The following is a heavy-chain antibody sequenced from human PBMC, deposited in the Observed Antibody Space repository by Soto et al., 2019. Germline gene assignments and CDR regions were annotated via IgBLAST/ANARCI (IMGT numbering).Heavy chain of an antibody. CDR1: GFPFRSHG. J-gene: IGHJ3*02. CDR3: ARSHSLEMATINAFDI. Sequence: GGCLRLSLAASGFPFRSHGQPRVPPAPRKGLEWVAVIWYDGSNKYYADSVKGRFTISRDNSKNTLYLQMNSLRAEDTAVYYCARSHSLEMATINAFDIWGQGTMVTVSS. D-gene: IGHD5-12*01. CDR2: IWYDGSNK. V-gene: IGHV3-33*01.